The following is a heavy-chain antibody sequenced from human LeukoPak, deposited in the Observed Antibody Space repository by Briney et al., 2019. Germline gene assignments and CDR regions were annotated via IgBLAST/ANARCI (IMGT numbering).Heavy chain of an antibody. CDR2: ISSSSSTI. CDR1: GFTFSSYS. CDR3: AKDLDYYGSGSYS. Sequence: GGSLRLSCAASGFTFSSYSMNWVRQAPGKGLEWVSYISSSSSTIYYADSVKGRFTISRDNSKNTLYLQMNSLRAEDTAVYYCAKDLDYYGSGSYSWGQGTLVTVSS. D-gene: IGHD3-10*01. V-gene: IGHV3-48*01. J-gene: IGHJ5*02.